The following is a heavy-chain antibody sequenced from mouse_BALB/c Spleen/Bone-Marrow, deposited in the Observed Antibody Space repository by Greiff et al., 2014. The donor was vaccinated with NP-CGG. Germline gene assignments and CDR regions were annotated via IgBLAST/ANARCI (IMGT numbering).Heavy chain of an antibody. D-gene: IGHD1-1*01. J-gene: IGHJ4*01. V-gene: IGHV5-6*02. CDR1: GFTFSSYG. CDR3: ARRGTTVQYYYPMDY. Sequence: VMLVESGGDLVKPGGSLKLSCAASGFTFSSYGMSWVRQTPDKRLEWVATISSGGSYTYYPDSVKGRFTISRDNANNTLYLQMSSLKSEDSAMYFCARRGTTVQYYYPMDYWGQGTSVTVSS. CDR2: ISSGGSYT.